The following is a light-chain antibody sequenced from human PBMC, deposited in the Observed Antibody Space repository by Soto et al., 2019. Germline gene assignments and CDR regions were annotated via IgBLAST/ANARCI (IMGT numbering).Light chain of an antibody. CDR2: GAS. CDR1: QSVSSSY. Sequence: EIVLTQSPGTLSLSPGERATLSCRASQSVSSSYLAWYQQKPGQAPRLLIYGASSRATGIPDRFSGSGSGTDFTLNISRLEHEDSAVYYCQQYGSSPRTFGQGTEVEIK. V-gene: IGKV3-20*01. CDR3: QQYGSSPRT. J-gene: IGKJ1*01.